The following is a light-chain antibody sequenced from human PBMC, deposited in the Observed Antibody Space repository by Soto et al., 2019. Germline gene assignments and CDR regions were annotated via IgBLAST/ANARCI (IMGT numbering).Light chain of an antibody. CDR2: EVS. CDR3: SSYAGSNNPYV. J-gene: IGLJ1*01. Sequence: QSFLTQPPSASGSPGQSVTISCTVTISDVGGYNYVSWYQQHPVKAPKLMIYEVSKRPSGVPDRFSGSKSGNTASLTVSGLQAEDEADYYCSSYAGSNNPYVFGTGTKVTVL. CDR1: ISDVGGYNY. V-gene: IGLV2-8*01.